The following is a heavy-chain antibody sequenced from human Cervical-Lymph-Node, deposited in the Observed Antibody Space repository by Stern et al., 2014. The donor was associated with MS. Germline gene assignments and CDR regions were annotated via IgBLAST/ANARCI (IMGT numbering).Heavy chain of an antibody. CDR3: ARQPPSIGTALDY. V-gene: IGHV4-39*01. Sequence: QVQLQESGPGLVKPSETLSLTCTVAGDSLSISSSYWGWIRQPPGKGLEWIGNIFFSGNTYYNPSLKSRVTISVDTAKNQVSLQLPSGTAADTAVYYCARQPPSIGTALDYWGQGTLVTVSS. J-gene: IGHJ4*02. CDR1: GDSLSISSSY. D-gene: IGHD6-13*01. CDR2: IFFSGNT.